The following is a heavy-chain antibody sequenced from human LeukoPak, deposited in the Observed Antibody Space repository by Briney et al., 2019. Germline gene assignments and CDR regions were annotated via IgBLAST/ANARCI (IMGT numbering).Heavy chain of an antibody. CDR2: ISGSGGST. CDR3: AKDRWSEMATTFDY. V-gene: IGHV3-23*01. Sequence: GGSLRLSCAASGFTFSSYAMSWVRQAPGKGLEWVSAISGSGGSTYYADSVKGRFTISRDNSKNTLYLQMNSLRAEDTAVYYWAKDRWSEMATTFDYWGQGTLVTVSS. J-gene: IGHJ4*02. CDR1: GFTFSSYA. D-gene: IGHD5-24*01.